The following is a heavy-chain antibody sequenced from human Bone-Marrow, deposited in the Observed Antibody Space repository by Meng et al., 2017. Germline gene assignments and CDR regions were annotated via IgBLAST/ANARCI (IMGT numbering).Heavy chain of an antibody. D-gene: IGHD1-14*01. CDR3: ARTEGPFDY. CDR2: IKNDGSIT. Sequence: GESLKISCVASGFAFSSYWMHWVRQAPGKGLVWVSRIKNDGSITTYADSVRGRFTISRDNAKNTVYLQMNSLRAEDTAVYYCARTEGPFDYWGQGTRVT. V-gene: IGHV3-74*01. J-gene: IGHJ4*01. CDR1: GFAFSSYW.